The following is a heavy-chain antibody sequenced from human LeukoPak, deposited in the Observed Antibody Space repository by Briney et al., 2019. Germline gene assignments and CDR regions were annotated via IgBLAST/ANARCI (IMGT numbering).Heavy chain of an antibody. CDR1: GLTFSGYD. V-gene: IGHV3-30*18. Sequence: GGSLRLSCAASGLTFSGYDMHWVRQAPGKGLEWVAVISHDVKTTYYADSAKGRFTISRDNSRNTVFLQMNRLRPEDTAVYYCVKEAYYGWGSSPTFYFEYWGQGTRVTVSS. D-gene: IGHD3-10*01. J-gene: IGHJ4*02. CDR3: VKEAYYGWGSSPTFYFEY. CDR2: ISHDVKTT.